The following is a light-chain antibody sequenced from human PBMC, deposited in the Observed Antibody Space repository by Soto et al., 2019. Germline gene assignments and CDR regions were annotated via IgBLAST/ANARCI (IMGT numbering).Light chain of an antibody. CDR1: QSVSSSY. V-gene: IGKV3-20*01. CDR2: GAS. J-gene: IGKJ4*01. Sequence: EIVLTQSPGTLSLSPGERATLSCRASQSVSSSYLAWYQQKPGQAPRLLIYGASSSATGIPDRFSGSGSGTAFTLTISRLEPGDFAVYYCQQYGSSPPKLTFGGGTKVDIK. CDR3: QQYGSSPPKLT.